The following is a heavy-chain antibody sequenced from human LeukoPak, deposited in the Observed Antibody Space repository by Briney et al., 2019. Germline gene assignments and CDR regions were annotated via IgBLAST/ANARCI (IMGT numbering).Heavy chain of an antibody. J-gene: IGHJ5*02. CDR1: GGSFSGYS. D-gene: IGHD3-22*01. V-gene: IGHV4-59*10. CDR2: IYSSGST. Sequence: PSETLSLTCAVYGGSFSGYSWSWIRQPAGKGLEWIGRIYSSGSTNYNSSLKSRVTMSVDTSKNQFSLTLSSVTAADTALYYCARRGSGDSFDTWGQGTLVIVSS. CDR3: ARRGSGDSFDT.